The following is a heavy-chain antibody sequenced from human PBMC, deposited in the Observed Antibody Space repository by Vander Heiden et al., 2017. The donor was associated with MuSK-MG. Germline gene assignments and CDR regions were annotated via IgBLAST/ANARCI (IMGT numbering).Heavy chain of an antibody. CDR1: GLPFGRYG. D-gene: IGHD6-13*01. Sequence: EVQLVESGGGLVQRGGSLGPSCAASGLPFGRYGLPRVRQATGKGREWVAAIGTAGDPYYPGSVKGRFTISRENAKNSLYLQMNSLRAGDTAVYYCARGRHLSNSSSWAMNYYYYYMDVWGKGTTVTVSS. CDR2: IGTAGDP. V-gene: IGHV3-13*05. CDR3: ARGRHLSNSSSWAMNYYYYYMDV. J-gene: IGHJ6*03.